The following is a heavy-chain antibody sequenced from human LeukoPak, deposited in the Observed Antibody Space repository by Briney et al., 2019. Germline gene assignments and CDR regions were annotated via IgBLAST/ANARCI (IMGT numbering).Heavy chain of an antibody. V-gene: IGHV1-18*01. J-gene: IGHJ4*02. CDR1: GYTFTYNG. D-gene: IGHD3-10*01. CDR3: ARGAFYYVRRGSRLDY. Sequence: ASVHVSCTAPGYTFTYNGISWARQGPGQGLGWMWWIRVYSGNTNYAPKFQSRLTMTTDTSTSTEYIRLRSRTSDDTAVYYCARGAFYYVRRGSRLDYWGEGDLVTVSS. CDR2: IRVYSGNT.